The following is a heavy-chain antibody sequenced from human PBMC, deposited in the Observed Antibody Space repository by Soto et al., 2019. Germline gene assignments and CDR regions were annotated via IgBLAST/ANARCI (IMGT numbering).Heavy chain of an antibody. CDR1: GDDVSSHSAA. CDR3: TRERPDCFDP. J-gene: IGHJ5*02. CDR2: TYYRSKWYN. V-gene: IGHV6-1*01. Sequence: SQTLSLTCVISGDDVSSHSAAWNWIRQSPSRGLEWLGRTYYRSKWYNQYAVSVESRITINADTSKNQFSLQLNSVTPEDTAVYYCTRERPDCFDPWGQGTLVTVSS.